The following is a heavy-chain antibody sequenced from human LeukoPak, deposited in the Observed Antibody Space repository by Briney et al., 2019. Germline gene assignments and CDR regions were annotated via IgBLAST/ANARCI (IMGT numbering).Heavy chain of an antibody. V-gene: IGHV3-30*02. CDR1: GFTFSSYG. Sequence: GSLRLSCAASGFTFSSYGMHWVRQAPGKGLEWVAFIRYDGSNKYYADSVKGRFTISRDNSKNTLYLQMNSLRAEDTAVYYCAKDSEGYCSSTSCYTLNYWGQGTLVTVSS. CDR3: AKDSEGYCSSTSCYTLNY. J-gene: IGHJ4*02. D-gene: IGHD2-2*02. CDR2: IRYDGSNK.